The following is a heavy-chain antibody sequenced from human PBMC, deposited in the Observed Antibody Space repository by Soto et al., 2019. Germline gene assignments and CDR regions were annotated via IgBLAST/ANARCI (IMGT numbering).Heavy chain of an antibody. CDR1: GDSVSSNSAA. D-gene: IGHD6-19*01. Sequence: SQTLSLTCAISGDSVSSNSAAWNWIRQSPSRGLEWLGRTYYRSKWYNDYAVSVKSRITINPDTSKNQFSLQLNSVTPEDTAVYYCARPTNGYSSGPSYNWFDPWGQGTLVTVSS. CDR2: TYYRSKWYN. CDR3: ARPTNGYSSGPSYNWFDP. J-gene: IGHJ5*02. V-gene: IGHV6-1*01.